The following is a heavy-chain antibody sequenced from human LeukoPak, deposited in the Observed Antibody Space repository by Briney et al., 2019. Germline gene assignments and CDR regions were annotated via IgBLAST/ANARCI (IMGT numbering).Heavy chain of an antibody. CDR1: GGSISSDY. CDR3: ARMALGGSGTYYSYNWFDP. CDR2: IYYSGST. V-gene: IGHV4-59*01. J-gene: IGHJ5*02. Sequence: KTSETLTLTCTVSGGSISSDYWSWIRQPPGKGLDWIGYIYYSGSTNYNPSLKSRVTISVDTSKNQFSLKLSSVTAADTAVYYCARMALGGSGTYYSYNWFDPWGQGTLVTVSS. D-gene: IGHD3-10*01.